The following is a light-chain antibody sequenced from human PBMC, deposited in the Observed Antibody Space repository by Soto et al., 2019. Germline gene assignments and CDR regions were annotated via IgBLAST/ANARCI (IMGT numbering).Light chain of an antibody. CDR1: QSVSSY. V-gene: IGKV3-15*01. CDR2: DTS. J-gene: IGKJ2*01. CDR3: HHYNSWPYT. Sequence: EIVLTQSPATLSLSPGERATLSCRASQSVSSYLAWYQQKPGQAPRLVIYDTSTRATGIPARFSGSRSGTEFTLTISSLQSEDFAVYYCHHYNSWPYTFGQGTKVDIK.